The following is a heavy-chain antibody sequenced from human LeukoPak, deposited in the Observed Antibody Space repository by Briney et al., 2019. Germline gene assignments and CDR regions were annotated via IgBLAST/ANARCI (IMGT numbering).Heavy chain of an antibody. CDR3: ARDPLYYYDSSGYYGNNWFDP. J-gene: IGHJ5*02. V-gene: IGHV1-46*01. CDR2: INPSGGST. Sequence: ASVKASCKASGYTFTSYYMHWVRQAPGQGLEWMGIINPSGGSTSYAQKFQGRVTMTRDTSTSTVYMELSSLRSEDTAVYYCARDPLYYYDSSGYYGNNWFDPWGQGTLVTVSS. CDR1: GYTFTSYY. D-gene: IGHD3-22*01.